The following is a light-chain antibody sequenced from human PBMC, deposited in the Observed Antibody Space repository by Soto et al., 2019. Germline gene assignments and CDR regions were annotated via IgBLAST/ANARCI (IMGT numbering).Light chain of an antibody. J-gene: IGKJ4*01. CDR1: QSVGDNY. Sequence: EIVLTQSPGTLSLSPGERATLSCRASQSVGDNYLAWYQQKPGQAPRLLIYGASSRATGIPDRFTGSGSGTEFTLTINSLQSEDFAVYYCQQYDAWPLTFGGGTKLEIK. V-gene: IGKV3-20*01. CDR3: QQYDAWPLT. CDR2: GAS.